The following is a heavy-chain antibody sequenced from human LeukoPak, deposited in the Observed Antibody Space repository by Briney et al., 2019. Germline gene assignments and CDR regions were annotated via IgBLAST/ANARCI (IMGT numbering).Heavy chain of an antibody. Sequence: PSETLSLTCTVSGGSISSLTYYWGWIRQPPGKGLEWIASIYHSGTTYYSPSLKSRVAISVNRSNNQFSLRLSSVTAADTAVYFCTGYSAGWSSGGGYWGQGTVVTVSS. V-gene: IGHV4-39*01. CDR1: GGSISSLTYY. CDR3: TGYSAGWSSGGGY. CDR2: IYHSGTT. D-gene: IGHD6-19*01. J-gene: IGHJ4*02.